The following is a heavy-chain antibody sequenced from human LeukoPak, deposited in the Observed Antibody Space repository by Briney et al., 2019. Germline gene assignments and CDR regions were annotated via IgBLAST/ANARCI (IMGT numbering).Heavy chain of an antibody. J-gene: IGHJ4*02. V-gene: IGHV3-23*01. D-gene: IGHD4-23*01. CDR1: GFTFSTYG. CDR2: ISGRDSNT. CDR3: AKRSDYGGEGNYFDY. Sequence: GGSLRLSCAASGFTFSTYGMSWVRQAPGKGLEWVSAISGRDSNTYYADSVEGRFIISRDNSKNTLYLQMNSLRAEGTAVYYCAKRSDYGGEGNYFDYWGQGTPVTVSS.